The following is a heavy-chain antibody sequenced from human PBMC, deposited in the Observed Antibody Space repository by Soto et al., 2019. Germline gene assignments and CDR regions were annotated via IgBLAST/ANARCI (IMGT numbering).Heavy chain of an antibody. V-gene: IGHV4-59*01. Sequence: SETLSLTCTVAGVSISGYYWSWIRHPLGKRLEWIGYIYYSGTTSYNPSLNSRVTMSVDMSKNQFSLKVNSVTAADTAVYYCARESYYGSGATVVAYWGQGTLVTVS. CDR3: ARESYYGSGATVVAY. CDR2: IYYSGTT. J-gene: IGHJ4*02. CDR1: GVSISGYY. D-gene: IGHD3-10*01.